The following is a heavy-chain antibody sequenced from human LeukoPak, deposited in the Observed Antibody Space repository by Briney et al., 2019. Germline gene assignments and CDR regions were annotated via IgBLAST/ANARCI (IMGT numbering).Heavy chain of an antibody. J-gene: IGHJ4*02. CDR1: GFTFSSYA. Sequence: TGRSLRLSCAASGFTFSSYAMHWVRQAPGKGLEWVAVISYDGSNKYYADSVKGRFTISRDNSKNTLYLQMNSLRAEDTAVYYCARDFRPGLYDSSGYFDYWGRGTLVTVSS. D-gene: IGHD3-22*01. V-gene: IGHV3-30*04. CDR2: ISYDGSNK. CDR3: ARDFRPGLYDSSGYFDY.